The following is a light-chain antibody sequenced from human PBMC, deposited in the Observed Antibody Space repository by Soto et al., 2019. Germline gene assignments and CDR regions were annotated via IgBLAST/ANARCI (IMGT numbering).Light chain of an antibody. Sequence: EIVLTQSPATLALSPGETATLACRASQSISRYLAWYQQKPGQAPRLLIYNASIMATGIPARFRRCGSETHFTLTIRYLSPADFEVSYCQQRGTWHPVNFGGGIKVEMK. J-gene: IGKJ4*01. CDR1: QSISRY. V-gene: IGKV3-11*01. CDR2: NAS. CDR3: QQRGTWHPVN.